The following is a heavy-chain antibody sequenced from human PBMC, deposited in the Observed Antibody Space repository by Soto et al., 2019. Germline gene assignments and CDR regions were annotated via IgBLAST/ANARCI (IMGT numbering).Heavy chain of an antibody. D-gene: IGHD6-25*01. CDR2: IIPIFGSA. CDR1: GGTFSNYA. V-gene: IGHV1-69*15. J-gene: IGHJ5*02. Sequence: QVQLVQSGAEVKKPGSSVKVSCKASGGTFSNYAITWVRQAPGQGLEWLGRIIPIFGSANYAQKFQGRVTIPADESTTTAYMELSSLRSDDTAVYYCAKDGGKDGYFGTWFDPWGQGTLVTVSS. CDR3: AKDGGKDGYFGTWFDP.